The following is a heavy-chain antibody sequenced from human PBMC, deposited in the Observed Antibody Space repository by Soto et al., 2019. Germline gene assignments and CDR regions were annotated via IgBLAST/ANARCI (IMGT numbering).Heavy chain of an antibody. CDR1: GLTVSNAY. CDR3: VRPLPPGRNYGLDV. Sequence: EVQLVESGGGLIQPGGSLRLSCAASGLTVSNAYMAWVRQAPGMGLEWVSVIYDNGTTYYADSVKGRFTISRDTSTNTLSLQMDSLRAEDTAVYYGVRPLPPGRNYGLDVWAKGPRSPSP. CDR2: IYDNGTT. J-gene: IGHJ6*02. D-gene: IGHD3-10*01. V-gene: IGHV3-53*01.